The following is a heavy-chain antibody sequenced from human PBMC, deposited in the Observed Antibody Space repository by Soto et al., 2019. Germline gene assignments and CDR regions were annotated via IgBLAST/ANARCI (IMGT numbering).Heavy chain of an antibody. D-gene: IGHD5-12*01. CDR2: IYYSGST. CDR1: GGSISSSSYY. Sequence: PSETLSLTCTVSGGSISSSSYYWGWIRQPPGKGLEWIGSIYYSGSTYYNPSLKSRVTISVDTSKNQFSLKLSSVTAADTAVYYCARLSLIPLWLYYFDYWGHGTLVTVSS. CDR3: ARLSLIPLWLYYFDY. J-gene: IGHJ4*01. V-gene: IGHV4-39*01.